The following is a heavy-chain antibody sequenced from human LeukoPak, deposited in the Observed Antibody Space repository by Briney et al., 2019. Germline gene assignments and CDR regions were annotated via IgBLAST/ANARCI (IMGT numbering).Heavy chain of an antibody. CDR1: GFTFSSYA. Sequence: GGSLRLSCAAPGFTFSSYAMSWVRQAPGKGLEWVSAISGSGGSTYYADSVKGRFTISRDNSKNTLYLQMNSLRAEDTAVYYCAKDVAVAGLFDYWGQGTPVTVSS. CDR3: AKDVAVAGLFDY. CDR2: ISGSGGST. J-gene: IGHJ4*02. D-gene: IGHD6-19*01. V-gene: IGHV3-23*01.